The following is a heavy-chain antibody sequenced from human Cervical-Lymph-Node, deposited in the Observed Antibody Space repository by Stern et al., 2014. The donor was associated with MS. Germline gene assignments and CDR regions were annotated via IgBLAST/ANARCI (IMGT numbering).Heavy chain of an antibody. D-gene: IGHD6-19*01. CDR3: TRSQWQVQRGYGLDV. V-gene: IGHV1-46*01. CDR1: GYIFTSFY. CDR2: IDPTDGNT. Sequence: VQLVQPGAEVKRPGASANVSCKASGYIFTSFYMHWVRQAPGHGVEWMGLIDPTDGNTIYAQKFQGRVTMTRDRSTATLYMALTRLTSADTGVYCGTRSQWQVQRGYGLDVWGQGPTVTVSS. J-gene: IGHJ6*02.